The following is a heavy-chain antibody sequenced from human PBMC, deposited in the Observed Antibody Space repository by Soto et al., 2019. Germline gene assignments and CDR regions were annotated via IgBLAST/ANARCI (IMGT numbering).Heavy chain of an antibody. CDR1: GGSISSSNW. CDR3: ARSEVLRYFDWLPSQRWWFDP. Sequence: SETLSLTCAVSGGSISSSNWWSWVRQPPGKGLEWIGEIYHSGSTNYIPSLKSRVTISVDKSKNQFSLKLSSVTAADKAVYYCARSEVLRYFDWLPSQRWWFDPWGQGTLVTVSS. J-gene: IGHJ5*02. CDR2: IYHSGST. V-gene: IGHV4-4*02. D-gene: IGHD3-9*01.